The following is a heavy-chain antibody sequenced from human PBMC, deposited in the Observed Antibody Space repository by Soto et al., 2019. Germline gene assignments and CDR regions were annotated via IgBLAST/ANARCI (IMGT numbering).Heavy chain of an antibody. CDR3: ARHFTSRDYDFWSGTDRIYYYYMDV. D-gene: IGHD3-3*01. J-gene: IGHJ6*03. V-gene: IGHV5-51*01. CDR2: IYPGDSDT. CDR1: GYSFTSYW. Sequence: PGESLKISCKGSGYSFTSYWIGWVRQMPGKGLEWMGIIYPGDSDTRYSPSFQGQVTISADKSISTAYLQWSSLKASDTAMYYCARHFTSRDYDFWSGTDRIYYYYMDVWGKGTTVTVSS.